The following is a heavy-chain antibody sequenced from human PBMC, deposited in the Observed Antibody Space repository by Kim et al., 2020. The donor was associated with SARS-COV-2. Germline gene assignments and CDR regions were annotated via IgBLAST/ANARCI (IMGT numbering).Heavy chain of an antibody. D-gene: IGHD2-15*01. CDR2: IIPIFGTV. Sequence: SVKVSCKASGGTFSSYAISWVRQAPGQGLEWLGVIIPIFGTVNYAQKFHGRVTITADESTSTAYMELSSLRSEDTAVYYCARHESATLIYYYYGMDVWGQGTTVTVSS. J-gene: IGHJ6*02. V-gene: IGHV1-69*13. CDR1: GGTFSSYA. CDR3: ARHESATLIYYYYGMDV.